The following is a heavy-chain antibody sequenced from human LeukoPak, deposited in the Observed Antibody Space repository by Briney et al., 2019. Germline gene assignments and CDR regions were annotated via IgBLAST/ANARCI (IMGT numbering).Heavy chain of an antibody. CDR1: GHTFTSYG. CDR3: ARRDIVVVQPDAFDI. CDR2: ISAYNGNT. D-gene: IGHD2-2*01. J-gene: IGHJ3*02. Sequence: ASVKVSCKACGHTFTSYGINWATQAPGQDPESMVCISAYNGNTNYAQKLKGRVTMTTDTSTSTAYMELRSLRSDATAVYYCARRDIVVVQPDAFDIWGQGTMVTVSS. V-gene: IGHV1-18*04.